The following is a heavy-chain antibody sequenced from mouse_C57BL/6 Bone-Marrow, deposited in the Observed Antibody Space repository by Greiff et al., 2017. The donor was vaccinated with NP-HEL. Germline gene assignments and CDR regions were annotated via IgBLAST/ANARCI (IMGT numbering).Heavy chain of an antibody. CDR3: AREEIYYGNLFAY. Sequence: VQLQQPGAELVKPGASVKMSCKASGYTFTSYWITWVKQRPGQGLEWIGDIYPGSGSTNYNEKFKSKATLTVDTSSSTAYMQLSSLTSEDSAVYYCAREEIYYGNLFAYWGQGTLVTVSA. V-gene: IGHV1-55*01. CDR1: GYTFTSYW. CDR2: IYPGSGST. J-gene: IGHJ3*01. D-gene: IGHD2-1*01.